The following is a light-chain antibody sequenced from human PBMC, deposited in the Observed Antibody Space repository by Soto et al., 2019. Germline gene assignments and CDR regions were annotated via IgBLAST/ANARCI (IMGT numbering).Light chain of an antibody. Sequence: EIVLTQSPDTLSLSPGERATLSCRASQSVSSSYLAWYQQKPGQAPRLLIYGASSRATDIPDRFSGSGSGTDFTLTISRLEPEDFAVYYCQQYGGSPQTFGQGTRWIS. CDR3: QQYGGSPQT. CDR2: GAS. J-gene: IGKJ1*01. V-gene: IGKV3-20*01. CDR1: QSVSSSY.